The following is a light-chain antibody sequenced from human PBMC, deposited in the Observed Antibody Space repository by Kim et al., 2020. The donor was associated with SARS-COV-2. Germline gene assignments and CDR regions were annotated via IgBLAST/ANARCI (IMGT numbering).Light chain of an antibody. CDR1: QTIKTY. V-gene: IGKV1-39*01. J-gene: IGKJ1*01. Sequence: SASVGDRVAITCRASQTIKTYLNWYQQKPGKAPKLLIYATSTLQSGVPSRFSGSGSETDFTLTISSLQDEDFATYYCQQGFASPWTFGRGTKLEI. CDR2: ATS. CDR3: QQGFASPWT.